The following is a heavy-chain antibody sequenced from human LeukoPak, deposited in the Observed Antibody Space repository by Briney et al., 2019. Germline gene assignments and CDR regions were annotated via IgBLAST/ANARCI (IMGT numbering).Heavy chain of an antibody. J-gene: IGHJ4*02. CDR2: INPSGGST. V-gene: IGHV1-46*01. Sequence: ASVTVSCKASGYTFTSYYMHWVRQAPGQGLEWMGIINPSGGSTSYAQKFQGRVTMTRDTSTSTVYMELSSLRSDDTAVYYCARDPSSLDNSGPYYFDYWGQGTLVTVSS. D-gene: IGHD3-22*01. CDR1: GYTFTSYY. CDR3: ARDPSSLDNSGPYYFDY.